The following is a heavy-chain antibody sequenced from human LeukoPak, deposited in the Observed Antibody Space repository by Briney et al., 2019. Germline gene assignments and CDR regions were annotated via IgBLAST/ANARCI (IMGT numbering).Heavy chain of an antibody. Sequence: GGSLRLSCAVSGFTFSSYSMSWVRQAPGKGLEWVSYISSSGSTIYYADSVKGRFTISRDNAKNSLYLQMNSLRAEDTAVSYCARDAPTTPIYYYYVDVWGKGTTVTISS. CDR1: GFTFSSYS. V-gene: IGHV3-48*04. J-gene: IGHJ6*03. D-gene: IGHD5-12*01. CDR2: ISSSGSTI. CDR3: ARDAPTTPIYYYYVDV.